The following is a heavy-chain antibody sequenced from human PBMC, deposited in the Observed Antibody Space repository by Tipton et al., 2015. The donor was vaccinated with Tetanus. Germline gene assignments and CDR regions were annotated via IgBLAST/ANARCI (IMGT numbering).Heavy chain of an antibody. CDR1: GGSVSSGSYY. D-gene: IGHD2-8*02. Sequence: TLSLTCTASGGSVSSGSYYWSWIRQPPGKGLEWIGYIYYSGSTNYNPSLKSRVTMSVDTSKNQISLKLRSVTAADTAVYYCARYHCTGTTCQHLDHWGQGTLVTVSS. J-gene: IGHJ4*01. V-gene: IGHV4-61*01. CDR3: ARYHCTGTTCQHLDH. CDR2: IYYSGST.